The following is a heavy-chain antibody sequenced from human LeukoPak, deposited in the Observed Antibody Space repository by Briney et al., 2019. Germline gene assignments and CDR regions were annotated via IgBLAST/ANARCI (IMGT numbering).Heavy chain of an antibody. CDR2: ISGSGGSS. CDR3: ARRDLYYFDGSGYYRGSFDY. V-gene: IGHV3-23*01. J-gene: IGHJ4*02. Sequence: GGSLRCTSAGSGFTFSSYAMSWVRQAPGKGLEWVSGISGSGGSSYYAVSVKVRLTISRDNSKNTLFMQMGSLKAEDSAVYYCARRDLYYFDGSGYYRGSFDYWGQGTLVTVSS. D-gene: IGHD3-22*01. CDR1: GFTFSSYA.